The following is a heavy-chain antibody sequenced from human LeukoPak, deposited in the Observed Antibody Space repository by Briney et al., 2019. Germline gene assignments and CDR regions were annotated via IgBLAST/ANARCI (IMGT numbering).Heavy chain of an antibody. D-gene: IGHD2-21*02. V-gene: IGHV4-59*01. Sequence: SETLSLTCTVSGGSISSYYWSWIRQPPGKGLEWIGYIYYTGSTNYNPSLKSRVTISADRSKDQFSLKLTSVTAADTAVYYCARCDCDRETGFDLWGRGTLVTGSS. CDR3: ARCDCDRETGFDL. J-gene: IGHJ2*01. CDR1: GGSISSYY. CDR2: IYYTGST.